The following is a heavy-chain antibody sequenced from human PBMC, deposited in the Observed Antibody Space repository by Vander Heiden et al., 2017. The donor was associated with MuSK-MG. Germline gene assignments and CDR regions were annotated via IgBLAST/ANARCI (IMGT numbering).Heavy chain of an antibody. CDR3: ARGHSSWYSAEYFQH. D-gene: IGHD6-13*01. V-gene: IGHV3-33*01. CDR1: GFTFSGYG. CDR2: IWYDGSNK. J-gene: IGHJ1*01. Sequence: QVQLVESGGGVVQPGRSLRLPCAASGFTFSGYGMTWVGQAPGKGLEWVAGIWYDGSNKYYADSVKGRVTISRDNSKNTLYLQMNSLRAEDTAVYYCARGHSSWYSAEYFQHWGQGTLVTVSS.